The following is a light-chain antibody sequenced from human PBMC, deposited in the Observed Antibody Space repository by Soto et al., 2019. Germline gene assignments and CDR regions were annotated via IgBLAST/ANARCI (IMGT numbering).Light chain of an antibody. J-gene: IGLJ1*01. CDR2: EVS. CDR3: TSYAGSNNFV. Sequence: QSVLTQPPSASGSPGQSVTISCTGTISDVGDYNYVSWYQQHPGKAPKLMIYEVSKRPSGVPDRFSGSKSGNTASLTVSGLQAEDEADYCCTSYAGSNNFVFGAGTKVTVL. CDR1: ISDVGDYNY. V-gene: IGLV2-8*01.